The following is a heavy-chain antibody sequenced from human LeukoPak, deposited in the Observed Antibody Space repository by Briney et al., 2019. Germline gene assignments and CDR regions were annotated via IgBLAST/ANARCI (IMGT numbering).Heavy chain of an antibody. J-gene: IGHJ3*02. D-gene: IGHD1-26*01. CDR2: INHSGST. V-gene: IGHV4-34*01. Sequence: SETLSLTCGVYGASLSGYYWSWIRQPPGKGMEWIGEINHSGSTNYNPSLKSRVTTLVDMSKNQFSLKLSSVTAADTAVYYCAREVSSSQQDHDAFDIWGQGTMVTVSS. CDR1: GASLSGYY. CDR3: AREVSSSQQDHDAFDI.